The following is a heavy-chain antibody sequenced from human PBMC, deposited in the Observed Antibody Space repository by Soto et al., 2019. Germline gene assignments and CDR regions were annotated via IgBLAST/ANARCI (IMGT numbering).Heavy chain of an antibody. CDR2: IKQDGSEK. D-gene: IGHD3-10*01. CDR1: EFXFXGSW. Sequence: EVQLVESGGGLVQPGGSLXLSCAASEFXFXGSWMKWVRQAPGRGLAWVATIKQDGSEKYYVDSAKGRFTISRDTAKNSLYLQMNSLRAEDTSVYYCATTGGYWGQGTLVTVSS. V-gene: IGHV3-7*05. CDR3: ATTGGY. J-gene: IGHJ4*02.